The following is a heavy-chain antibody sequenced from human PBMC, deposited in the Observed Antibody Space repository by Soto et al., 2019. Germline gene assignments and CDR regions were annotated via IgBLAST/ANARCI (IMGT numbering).Heavy chain of an antibody. V-gene: IGHV1-3*01. Sequence: QVQLVQSGAEVKKPGASVKVSCKASGYTFTSYAMQWVRQAPGQRLEWMGWINAGNGNTKYSQKFQGRVTITRDTSESTVYMELSSLRSEDTAVYYCARDMGFGLSDYWGQGTLVTVSS. CDR3: ARDMGFGLSDY. CDR2: INAGNGNT. CDR1: GYTFTSYA. D-gene: IGHD3-10*01. J-gene: IGHJ4*02.